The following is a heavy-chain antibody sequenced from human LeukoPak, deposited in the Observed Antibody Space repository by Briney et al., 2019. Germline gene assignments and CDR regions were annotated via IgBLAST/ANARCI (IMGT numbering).Heavy chain of an antibody. J-gene: IGHJ4*02. Sequence: ASVKVSCKASGYTFTSYYMHWVRQAPGQGLEWMGIINPSGGSTSYAQKFQGRVTMTRDTSTSTVYMELNSLKTEDTAVYYCTTLRYNWNDKDYWGQGTLVTVSS. CDR3: TTLRYNWNDKDY. CDR1: GYTFTSYY. CDR2: INPSGGST. V-gene: IGHV1-46*01. D-gene: IGHD1-1*01.